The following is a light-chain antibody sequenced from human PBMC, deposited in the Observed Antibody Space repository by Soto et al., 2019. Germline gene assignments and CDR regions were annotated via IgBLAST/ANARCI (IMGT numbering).Light chain of an antibody. Sequence: DIQMTKSPSSLSASVGDRVTITCRASQSISSYLNWYLQKPGKAPKLLIYAASSLQSGVPSRFSGSGSGTDFTLTISSLQPEDFATYYCQQSYSTPWTFGQGTKVEIK. CDR3: QQSYSTPWT. V-gene: IGKV1-39*01. J-gene: IGKJ1*01. CDR1: QSISSY. CDR2: AAS.